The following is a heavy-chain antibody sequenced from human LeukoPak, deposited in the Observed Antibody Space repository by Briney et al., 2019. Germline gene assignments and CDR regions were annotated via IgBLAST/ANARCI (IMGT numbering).Heavy chain of an antibody. D-gene: IGHD3-22*01. Sequence: PGGSLRLSCAASGFTFSSRGMHWVRQAPGKGLEWVAVIWNDGSKEYYADSVKGRFTISRDNSENTLHLQMNSLRAEDTAVYYCARFTGDDSSGFYDYWGQGTLATVSS. J-gene: IGHJ4*02. CDR3: ARFTGDDSSGFYDY. CDR2: IWNDGSKE. CDR1: GFTFSSRG. V-gene: IGHV3-33*01.